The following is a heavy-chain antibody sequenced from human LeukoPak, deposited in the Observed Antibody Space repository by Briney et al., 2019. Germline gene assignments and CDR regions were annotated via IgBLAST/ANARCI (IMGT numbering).Heavy chain of an antibody. V-gene: IGHV4-39*07. CDR3: ARADYYYDSSGYYPKEWFDP. CDR1: GGSISSSSYY. Sequence: PSETLSLTCAVSGGSISSSSYYWGWIRQPPGKGLEWIGSIYYSGSTYYNPSLKSRVTISVDTPKNQFSLKLSSVTAADTAVYYCARADYYYDSSGYYPKEWFDPWGQGTLVTVSS. J-gene: IGHJ5*02. D-gene: IGHD3-22*01. CDR2: IYYSGST.